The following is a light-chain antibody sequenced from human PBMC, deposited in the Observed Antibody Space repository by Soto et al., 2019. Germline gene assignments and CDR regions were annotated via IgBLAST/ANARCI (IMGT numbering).Light chain of an antibody. CDR3: QQYGSSPWT. CDR2: GAS. CDR1: QSVSSNY. Sequence: EIVLTQSPGTLSLSPGERATLSCRASQSVSSNYLAWYQQKPGQAPRLLIYGASSRATGIPDRFSGSGSGTDFTLTISRLEPEDFAVYYCQQYGSSPWTFCQGTKVDIK. J-gene: IGKJ1*01. V-gene: IGKV3-20*01.